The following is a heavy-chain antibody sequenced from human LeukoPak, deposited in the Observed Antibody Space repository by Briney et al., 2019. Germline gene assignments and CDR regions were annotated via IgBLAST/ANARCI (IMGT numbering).Heavy chain of an antibody. CDR3: ARGLKTYDFWSGYYFDY. V-gene: IGHV4-59*12. CDR2: VYNGGST. J-gene: IGHJ4*02. D-gene: IGHD3-3*01. Sequence: SETLSLTCTVSGGSIFSYYWSWIRQSPGKGLERIGYVYNGGSTNYNPSLKSRVTILVDMSKNQLSLKLSSVTAADTAVYYCARGLKTYDFWSGYYFDYWGQGTLVTVSS. CDR1: GGSIFSYY.